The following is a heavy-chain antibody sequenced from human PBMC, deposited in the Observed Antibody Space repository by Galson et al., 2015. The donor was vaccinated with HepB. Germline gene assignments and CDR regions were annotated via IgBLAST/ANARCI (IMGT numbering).Heavy chain of an antibody. V-gene: IGHV6-1*01. CDR1: GDSVSTNSAA. Sequence: CAISGDSVSTNSAAWNWIRQSPSRGLEWLGRTYYRSKWYNDYAVSVKSRITINPDTSKNQFSLQLNSVTPEDTALYYCARGDIVVVPAAYYYGMDVWGQGTTVTVSS. CDR2: TYYRSKWYN. J-gene: IGHJ6*02. D-gene: IGHD2-2*01. CDR3: ARGDIVVVPAAYYYGMDV.